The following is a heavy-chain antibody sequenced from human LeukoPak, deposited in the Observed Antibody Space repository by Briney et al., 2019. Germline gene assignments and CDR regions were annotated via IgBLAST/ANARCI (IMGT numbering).Heavy chain of an antibody. CDR2: IHSSGST. V-gene: IGHV4-4*07. Sequence: PSGTLSLTCTVSGGATSSYTWTWIRQPAGKGLEWIGRIHSSGSTNYNPSLKSRISISVDKSKNLVSLRLTSLTAADTAVYFCSREFRYCSGGACINWFDPWGQGTLVTVSS. D-gene: IGHD2-15*01. CDR1: GGATSSYT. CDR3: SREFRYCSGGACINWFDP. J-gene: IGHJ5*02.